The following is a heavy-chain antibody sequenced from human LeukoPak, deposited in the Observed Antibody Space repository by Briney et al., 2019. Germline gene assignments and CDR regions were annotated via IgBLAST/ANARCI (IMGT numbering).Heavy chain of an antibody. V-gene: IGHV4-39*01. D-gene: IGHD3-3*01. J-gene: IGHJ5*02. Sequence: PSETLSLTCIVSGDSISNSGWSWGWIRQPPGKGLEWIGTMPYDENVADNEIPSYNPSLKSRVSISADTSKNQLSLKVNSATAADTASYYCARLTLTGVGGRGWFDAWGQGTLVIVSS. CDR2: MPYDENVADNEIP. CDR3: ARLTLTGVGGRGWFDA. CDR1: GDSISNSGWS.